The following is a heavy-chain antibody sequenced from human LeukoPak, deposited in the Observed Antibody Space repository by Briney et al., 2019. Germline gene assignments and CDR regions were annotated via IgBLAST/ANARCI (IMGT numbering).Heavy chain of an antibody. CDR2: ISSGSSTI. J-gene: IGHJ4*02. Sequence: PGGSLRLSCAASGFTFSSYSMKWVRQAPGKGLDWLSYISSGSSTIYYADSVKGRFTISRDNAKNSLYLQMNSLRAEDTALYYCAKDRAQWLENPLDYWGQGTLVTVSS. V-gene: IGHV3-48*04. CDR3: AKDRAQWLENPLDY. CDR1: GFTFSSYS. D-gene: IGHD6-19*01.